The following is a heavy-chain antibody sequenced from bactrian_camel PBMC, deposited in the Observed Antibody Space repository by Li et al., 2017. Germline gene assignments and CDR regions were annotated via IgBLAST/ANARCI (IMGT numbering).Heavy chain of an antibody. CDR1: GSIFSMCA. J-gene: IGHJ4*01. CDR3: VADSLFFSVGDTLPGLGVCPLDDDH. CDR2: ISSDGTT. Sequence: HVQLVESGGGSVQAGGSLKLSCVVSGSIFSMCAMGWYKQAPGKQPLERELIASISSDGTTTYTDSMKVRFTISRDNAKNTVYLQMNDLQREDTAVYYCVADSLFFSVGDTLPGLGVCPLDDDHWGQGTQVTVS. V-gene: IGHV3S53*01. D-gene: IGHD1*01.